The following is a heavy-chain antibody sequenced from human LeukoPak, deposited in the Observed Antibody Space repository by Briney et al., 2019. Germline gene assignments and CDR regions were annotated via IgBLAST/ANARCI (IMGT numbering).Heavy chain of an antibody. D-gene: IGHD2-2*01. CDR2: ISYDGSNK. CDR3: AKDSKGYCSSSSCYYYYYGMDV. J-gene: IGHJ6*02. CDR1: GFTFSSYG. Sequence: GGSLRLSCAASGFTFSSYGMHWVRQAPGKGLEWVAVISYDGSNKYYADSVKGRFTISRDNSNNTLYLQMNSLRAQYTAVYYCAKDSKGYCSSSSCYYYYYGMDVWGQGTTVTVSS. V-gene: IGHV3-30*18.